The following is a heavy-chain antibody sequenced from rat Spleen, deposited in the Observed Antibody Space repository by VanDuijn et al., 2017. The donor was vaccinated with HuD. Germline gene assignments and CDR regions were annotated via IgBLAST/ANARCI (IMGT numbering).Heavy chain of an antibody. CDR3: ARSGYGGYEDWFAY. V-gene: IGHV5-29*01. CDR2: ISYDGSST. D-gene: IGHD1-11*01. J-gene: IGHJ3*01. Sequence: EVQLVESDGGLVQPGRSLKLSCAASGFTFSDYSMAWVRQAPTKGLEWVATISYDGSSTYYRDSVKGRFTFSRDNAKSTLYLQMDSLRSEDSATYYCARSGYGGYEDWFAYWGQGTLVTVSS. CDR1: GFTFSDYS.